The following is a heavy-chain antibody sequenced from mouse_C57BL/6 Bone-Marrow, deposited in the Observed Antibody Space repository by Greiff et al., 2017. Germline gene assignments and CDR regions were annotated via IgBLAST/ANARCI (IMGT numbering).Heavy chain of an antibody. CDR3: ARWYYGSGYFDY. CDR1: GFTFTDYY. J-gene: IGHJ2*01. CDR2: IRNKANGYTT. V-gene: IGHV7-3*01. D-gene: IGHD1-1*01. Sequence: EVKLQESGGGLVQPGGSLSLSCAASGFTFTDYYMSWVRQPPGKALEWLGFIRNKANGYTTEYSASVKGRFTISRDNSQSILYLQMNALRAEDSATYYCARWYYGSGYFDYWGQGTTLTVSS.